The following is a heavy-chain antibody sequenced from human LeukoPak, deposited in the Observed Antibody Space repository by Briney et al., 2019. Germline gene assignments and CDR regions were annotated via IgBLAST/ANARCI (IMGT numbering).Heavy chain of an antibody. V-gene: IGHV1-8*01. CDR2: MNPNSGNT. CDR1: GYTFTSYD. Sequence: ASVKVSCKASGYTFTSYDINWVRQAPGQGLEWMGWMNPNSGNTGYAQKFQGRVTMTRNTSISTAYMELSSLRSEDTAVYYCARRVRYFDWLSTSDDYWGQGTLVTVSS. J-gene: IGHJ4*02. CDR3: ARRVRYFDWLSTSDDY. D-gene: IGHD3-9*01.